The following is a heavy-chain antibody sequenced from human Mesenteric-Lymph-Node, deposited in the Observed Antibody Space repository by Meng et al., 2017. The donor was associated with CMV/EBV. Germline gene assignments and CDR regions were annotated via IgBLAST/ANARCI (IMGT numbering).Heavy chain of an antibody. Sequence: ASVKVSCKASGYTFTSYDINWVRQATGKGLEWMGWMNPNSGNTGYAQKFQGRVTITRNTSISTAYMELSSLRSEDTAVYYCARGGSSSSEYDPWGQGTLVTVSS. V-gene: IGHV1-8*03. CDR3: ARGGSSSSEYDP. CDR1: GYTFTSYD. D-gene: IGHD6-6*01. J-gene: IGHJ5*02. CDR2: MNPNSGNT.